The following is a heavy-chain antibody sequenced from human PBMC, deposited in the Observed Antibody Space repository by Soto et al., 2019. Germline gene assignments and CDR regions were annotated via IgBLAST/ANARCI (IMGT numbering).Heavy chain of an antibody. CDR1: GGIFSTYA. Sequence: QVQLVQSGAEVKKPGSSVKVSCKASGGIFSTYAISWLRQAPGQGLEWMGGIIPLFGTPNYAQRFQGRVTITADESTSTAYMXXXXXXSXXXXXXXXXXXXXXXXXGNYYNRIDFWGQGTLVTVSS. D-gene: IGHD3-10*01. CDR2: IIPLFGTP. CDR3: XXXXXXXXXGNYYNRIDF. J-gene: IGHJ4*02. V-gene: IGHV1-69*01.